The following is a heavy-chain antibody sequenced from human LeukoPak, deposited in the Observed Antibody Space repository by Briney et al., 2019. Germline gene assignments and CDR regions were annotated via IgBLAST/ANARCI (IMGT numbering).Heavy chain of an antibody. CDR1: GGSISSSTYY. CDR2: IYYSGST. J-gene: IGHJ4*02. D-gene: IGHD6-6*01. V-gene: IGHV4-39*01. CDR3: AGEYSTSPAH. Sequence: KPSETLSLTCTVSGGSISSSTYYWGWGRQPPGKGLEWIVCIYYSGSTSHKTSLKSRVTLSVDTSKNQFSLKLTSVTAADTAVYFCAGEYSTSPAHWGQGTLVTVSS.